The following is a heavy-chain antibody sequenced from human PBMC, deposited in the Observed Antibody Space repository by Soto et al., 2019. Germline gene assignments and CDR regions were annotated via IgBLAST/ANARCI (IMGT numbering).Heavy chain of an antibody. D-gene: IGHD3-10*01. Sequence: GASVKVSCKASGGTFSSYAISWVRQAPGQGLEWMGGIIPIFGTANYAQKFQGRVTITADESTSTAYMELSSLRSEDTAVYYCAREGTMVRGVIINNPQFDYWGQGTLVTVSS. V-gene: IGHV1-69*13. CDR1: GGTFSSYA. J-gene: IGHJ4*02. CDR2: IIPIFGTA. CDR3: AREGTMVRGVIINNPQFDY.